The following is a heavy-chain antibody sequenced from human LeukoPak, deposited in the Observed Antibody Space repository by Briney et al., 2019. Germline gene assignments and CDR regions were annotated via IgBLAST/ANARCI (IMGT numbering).Heavy chain of an antibody. D-gene: IGHD3-22*01. CDR3: ARGSGDSSGYFGLGAFDI. CDR2: INHSGST. J-gene: IGHJ3*02. CDR1: GGSFSGYY. Sequence: SETLSLTCAVYGGSFSGYYWSWIRQPPGKGLEWIGEINHSGSTNYNPSLKSRVTISVDTSKNQFSLKLSSVTAADTAVYYCARGSGDSSGYFGLGAFDIWGRGTMVTVSS. V-gene: IGHV4-34*01.